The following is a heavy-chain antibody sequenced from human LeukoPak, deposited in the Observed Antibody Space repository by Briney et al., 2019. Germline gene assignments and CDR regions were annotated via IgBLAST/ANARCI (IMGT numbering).Heavy chain of an antibody. J-gene: IGHJ6*03. CDR3: ARCPLTITTYYYYYMDV. CDR1: GGSISSYY. CDR2: IYYSGST. V-gene: IGHV4-59*12. D-gene: IGHD5-12*01. Sequence: SETLSLTCTVSGGSISSYYWSWIRQPPGKGLEWIGYIYYSGSTYYNPSLKSRVTISVDTSKNQFSLKLSSVTAADTAVYYCARCPLTITTYYYYYMDVWGKGTTVTVSS.